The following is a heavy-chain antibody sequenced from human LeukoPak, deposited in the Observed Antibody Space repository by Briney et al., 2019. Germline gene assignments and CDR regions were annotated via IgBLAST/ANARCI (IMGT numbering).Heavy chain of an antibody. J-gene: IGHJ4*02. D-gene: IGHD5-18*01. V-gene: IGHV3-53*01. CDR2: IYSDGST. CDR1: GFTVSSNY. Sequence: GGSLRLSRAASGFTVSSNYMSWVRQAPGKGLEWVSVIYSDGSTYYADSVKGRFTISRDNSKNTLYLQINSLRAEDTAVYYCARARRGYSYVLDYWGQGTLVIVSS. CDR3: ARARRGYSYVLDY.